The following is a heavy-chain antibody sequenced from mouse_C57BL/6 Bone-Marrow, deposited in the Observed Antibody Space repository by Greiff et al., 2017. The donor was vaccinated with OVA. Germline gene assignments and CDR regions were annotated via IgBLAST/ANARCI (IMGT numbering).Heavy chain of an antibody. CDR3: ARRWGYSPYYYAMDY. CDR1: GYTFTDYN. Sequence: EVKLQESGPELVKPGASVKMSCKASGYTFTDYNMHWVKQRHGKSLEWIGYINPNNGGTSYNQKFKGKATLTVNKSYSTAYMELRSLTSEDSAVYYCARRWGYSPYYYAMDYWGQGTSVTVSS. J-gene: IGHJ4*01. CDR2: INPNNGGT. D-gene: IGHD2-3*01. V-gene: IGHV1-22*01.